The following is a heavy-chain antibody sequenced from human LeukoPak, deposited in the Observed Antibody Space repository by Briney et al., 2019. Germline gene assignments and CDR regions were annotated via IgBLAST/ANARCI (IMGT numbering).Heavy chain of an antibody. CDR2: IKQDGSEK. D-gene: IGHD1-26*01. V-gene: IGHV3-7*01. J-gene: IGHJ4*02. Sequence: GGSLRLSCTASGFTFGDYAMSWVRQAPGKGLEWVANIKQDGSEKYYVDSVKGRFTISRDNAKNSLYLQMNSLRAEDTAVYYCARDKIVGATYFDYWGQGTLVTVSS. CDR1: GFTFGDYA. CDR3: ARDKIVGATYFDY.